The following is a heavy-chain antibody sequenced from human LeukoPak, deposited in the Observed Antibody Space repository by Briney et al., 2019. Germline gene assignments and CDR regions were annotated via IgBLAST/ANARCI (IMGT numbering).Heavy chain of an antibody. Sequence: GGSLRPSCAASGFTFSSYGMHWVRQAPGKGLEWVAFIRYDGSNKYYADSVKGRFTISRDNSKNTPYLQMNSLRAEDTAVYYCAKDRGGCSSTSCYPKVSTFGGQGTLVTVSS. V-gene: IGHV3-30*02. CDR1: GFTFSSYG. J-gene: IGHJ4*02. CDR2: IRYDGSNK. D-gene: IGHD2-2*01. CDR3: AKDRGGCSSTSCYPKVSTF.